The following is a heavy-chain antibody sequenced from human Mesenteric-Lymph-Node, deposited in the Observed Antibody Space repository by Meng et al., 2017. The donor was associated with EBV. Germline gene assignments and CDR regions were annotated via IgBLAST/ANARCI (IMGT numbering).Heavy chain of an antibody. CDR2: INHIRSV. CDR3: ARVRSSGSGLIRNYFDY. CDR1: GGSFNDYY. D-gene: IGHD6-19*01. Sequence: QVQLEQWGAGLLKPAETLALRCAVYGGSFNDYYWIWIRQAPGKGLEWIGEINHIRSVYYNPSLKSRVTISVDTSNNQISLRLTSVTAADTAIYYCARVRSSGSGLIRNYFDYWGQGTLVTVSS. V-gene: IGHV4-34*02. J-gene: IGHJ4*02.